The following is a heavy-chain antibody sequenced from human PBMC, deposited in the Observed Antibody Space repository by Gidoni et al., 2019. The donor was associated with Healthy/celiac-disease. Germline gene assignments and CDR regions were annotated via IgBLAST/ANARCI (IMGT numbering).Heavy chain of an antibody. CDR3: ARGAMVRGVRLDY. V-gene: IGHV3-74*01. D-gene: IGHD3-10*01. Sequence: EVQLVESGGGLVQPGGSLRLSCEASGFTFSSYWLHWVRQAPGKGLVCVSRINRDGSSTSYADSGKGRVTISRDNDKNTLYLQMNSLRAEDTAVYYCARGAMVRGVRLDYWGQGPLVTVAS. CDR2: INRDGSST. CDR1: GFTFSSYW. J-gene: IGHJ4*02.